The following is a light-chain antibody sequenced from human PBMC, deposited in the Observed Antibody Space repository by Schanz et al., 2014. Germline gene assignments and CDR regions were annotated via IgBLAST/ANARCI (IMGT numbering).Light chain of an antibody. CDR1: QSVGNNY. Sequence: ENVLTQSPGTLSLSPGERATLSCRASQSVGNNYLAWYQRKPGQAPRLLIYGASSRATGIPVRFSGSGSGTDFTLTITKLEPEDFAVYYCHQYDNSPPTFGQGTKVEIK. CDR2: GAS. V-gene: IGKV3-20*01. CDR3: HQYDNSPPT. J-gene: IGKJ1*01.